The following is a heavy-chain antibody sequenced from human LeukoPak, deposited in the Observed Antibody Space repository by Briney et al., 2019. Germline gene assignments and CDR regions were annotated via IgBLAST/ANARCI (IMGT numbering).Heavy chain of an antibody. Sequence: GGSLRLSCAVSGITLSNYGMSWVRQAPGKGLEWVAGISDSGGRTNYADSVKGRFTIARDNPKNTLYLQMNSLRAEDTAVYFCAKRGVVTRVILVGFHKEAYYFDSWGQGALVTVSS. CDR1: GITLSNYG. CDR3: AKRGVVTRVILVGFHKEAYYFDS. D-gene: IGHD3-22*01. J-gene: IGHJ4*02. V-gene: IGHV3-23*01. CDR2: ISDSGGRT.